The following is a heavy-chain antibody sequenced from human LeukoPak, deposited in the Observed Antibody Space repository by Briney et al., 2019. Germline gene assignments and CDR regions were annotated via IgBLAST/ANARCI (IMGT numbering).Heavy chain of an antibody. CDR1: GGSISSYY. Sequence: SETLSLTCTLSGGSISSYYWSWIRQPPGKGLEWIGYIYYSGSTNYNPTLKSRVTISVDTSTNQFSLKLSSVTAADAAVYYCARESSYCSGDSCYSDAFDIWGQGTMVTVSS. J-gene: IGHJ3*02. V-gene: IGHV4-59*01. CDR2: IYYSGST. D-gene: IGHD2-15*01. CDR3: ARESSYCSGDSCYSDAFDI.